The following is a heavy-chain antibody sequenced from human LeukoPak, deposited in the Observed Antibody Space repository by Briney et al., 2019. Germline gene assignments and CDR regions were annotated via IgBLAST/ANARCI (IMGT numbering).Heavy chain of an antibody. CDR3: ARQGGYSSSWYRENWFDP. CDR1: GGSFSGYY. J-gene: IGHJ5*02. Sequence: PSETLSLTCAVYGGSFSGYYWSWIRQPLGKGLEWIGEISHSGSTNYNPSLKSRVTISVDTSKNQFSLKLSSVTAADTAVYYCARQGGYSSSWYRENWFDPWGQGTLVTVSS. CDR2: ISHSGST. V-gene: IGHV4-34*01. D-gene: IGHD6-13*01.